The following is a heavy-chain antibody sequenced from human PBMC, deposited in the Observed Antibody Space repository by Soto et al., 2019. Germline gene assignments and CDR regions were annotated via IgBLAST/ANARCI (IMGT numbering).Heavy chain of an antibody. CDR1: GFSLTTRGVG. V-gene: IGHV2-5*02. CDR3: AHRTTTVTWWFDP. J-gene: IGHJ5*02. CDR2: IYWDDDT. D-gene: IGHD4-17*01. Sequence: QITLKESGPTLVKPTQTLTLTCTFSGFSLTTRGVGVGWIRQPPGKPLEWLALIYWDDDTRYSPSLKSRLAITKDTSKNQVVLTMSNIDPADTGTYFCAHRTTTVTWWFDPWGQGTLVTVPS.